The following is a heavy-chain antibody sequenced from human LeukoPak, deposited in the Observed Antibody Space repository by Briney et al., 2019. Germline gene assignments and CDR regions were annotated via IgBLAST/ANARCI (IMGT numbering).Heavy chain of an antibody. V-gene: IGHV4-39*07. J-gene: IGHJ5*02. CDR2: IFYSGST. CDR1: GDSISSSSYY. D-gene: IGHD3-22*01. Sequence: SETLSLTCSVSGDSISSSSYYWGWIRQPPGKGLEWIGTIFYSGSTYYNPSLKSRVSISVDTSKNQFSLKVTSVTAADTAVYYCARNRYDSSGNHNWFDPWGQGTLVTVSS. CDR3: ARNRYDSSGNHNWFDP.